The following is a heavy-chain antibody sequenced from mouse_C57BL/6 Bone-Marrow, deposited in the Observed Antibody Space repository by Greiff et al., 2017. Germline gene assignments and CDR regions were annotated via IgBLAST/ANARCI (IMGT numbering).Heavy chain of an antibody. CDR1: GYTFTSYW. CDR3: SRLRDYDDFDY. Sequence: QVQLQQPGAELVKPGASVKLSCKASGYTFTSYWMQWVKQRPGQGLEWIGEIDPSDSYTNYNQKFKGKATLTVDTSSRTAYMQLSSLTAEDSAVYYCSRLRDYDDFDYWGQGTTLTVSS. CDR2: IDPSDSYT. D-gene: IGHD2-4*01. J-gene: IGHJ2*01. V-gene: IGHV1-50*01.